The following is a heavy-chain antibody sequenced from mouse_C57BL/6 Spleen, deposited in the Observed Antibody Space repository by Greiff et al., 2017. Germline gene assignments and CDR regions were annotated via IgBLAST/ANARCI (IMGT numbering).Heavy chain of an antibody. J-gene: IGHJ4*01. CDR2: IHPNSGST. Sequence: QVQLQQPGAELVKPGASVKLSCKASGYTFTSYWMHWVKQRPGQGLEWIGLIHPNSGSTNYNEKFKSKATLTVDKSSSTAYMQLSSLTSEDSAVYYCARGDYDDAMYYWGQGTSVTVSS. D-gene: IGHD2-4*01. V-gene: IGHV1-64*01. CDR3: ARGDYDDAMYY. CDR1: GYTFTSYW.